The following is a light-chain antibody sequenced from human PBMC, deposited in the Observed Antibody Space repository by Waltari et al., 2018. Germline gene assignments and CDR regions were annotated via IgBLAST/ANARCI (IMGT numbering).Light chain of an antibody. Sequence: EVVMTHSPATLSVSPGERATLSCRASQSVSSTYLAWYQQKPGQAPRLLICRTSTRATGIPDRFSGSGSGTDFTLTISRLEPEDFAVYYCQQYGTSTLTFGGGTKVEIK. J-gene: IGKJ4*01. V-gene: IGKV3-20*01. CDR2: RTS. CDR3: QQYGTSTLT. CDR1: QSVSSTY.